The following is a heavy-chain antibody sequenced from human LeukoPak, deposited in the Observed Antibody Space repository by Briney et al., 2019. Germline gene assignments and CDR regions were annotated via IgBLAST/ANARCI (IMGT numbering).Heavy chain of an antibody. CDR3: ARNRGAFDI. CDR1: GYTFTSYY. D-gene: IGHD3-10*01. Sequence: SVKVSCKASGYTFTSYYMHWVRQAPGQGLEWMGGIIPIFGTANYAQKFQGRVTITTDESTSTAYMELSSLRSEDTAVYYCARNRGAFDIWGQGTMVTVSS. V-gene: IGHV1-69*05. J-gene: IGHJ3*02. CDR2: IIPIFGTA.